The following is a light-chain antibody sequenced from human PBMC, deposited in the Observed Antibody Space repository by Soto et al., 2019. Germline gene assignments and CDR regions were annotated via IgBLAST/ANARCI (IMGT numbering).Light chain of an antibody. J-gene: IGKJ1*01. CDR2: DAS. CDR1: QSISSW. Sequence: MTQSPATLSASVGDRVTITCRASQSISSWLAWYQQKPGKAPKLLIYDASSLESGVPSRFSVSGSGTEFTLTISSLQPDDFATDYCQQYNSVTFGQGTKVDIK. V-gene: IGKV1-5*01. CDR3: QQYNSVT.